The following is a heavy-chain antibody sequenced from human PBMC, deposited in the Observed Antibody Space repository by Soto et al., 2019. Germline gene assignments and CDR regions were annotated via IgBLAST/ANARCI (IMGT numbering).Heavy chain of an antibody. V-gene: IGHV4-30-4*01. CDR1: GGSISSGDYY. CDR2: IYYSGST. CDR3: ARGYIAARFLDY. D-gene: IGHD6-6*01. J-gene: IGHJ4*02. Sequence: QVQLQESGPGLVKPSQTLSLTCTVSGGSISSGDYYWSWICQPPGKGLEWIGYIYYSGSTYYNPSLKSPVTISVDTSKNQFSLKLTSVTAADTAVYYCARGYIAARFLDYCGKGTLVTVSS.